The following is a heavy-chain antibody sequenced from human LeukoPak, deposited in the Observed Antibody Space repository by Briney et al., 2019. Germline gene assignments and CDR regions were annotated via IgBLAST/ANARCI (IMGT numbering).Heavy chain of an antibody. V-gene: IGHV4-38-2*02. Sequence: SETLSLTCTVSGYSISSGSYWGWIRQPPGKGLEWFGSIYHSGSTYYNPSLKSRVTISIDTSKNQFSLKLNSVTAADTAVYFCARSHLWSFDYWGQGTLVTVSS. CDR2: IYHSGST. CDR3: ARSHLWSFDY. CDR1: GYSISSGSY. J-gene: IGHJ4*02. D-gene: IGHD3-10*01.